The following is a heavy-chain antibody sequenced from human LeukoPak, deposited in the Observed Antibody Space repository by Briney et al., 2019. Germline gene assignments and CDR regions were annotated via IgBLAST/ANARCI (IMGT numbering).Heavy chain of an antibody. CDR2: ISYDGSNK. D-gene: IGHD1-26*01. CDR3: ASLSPDWWELLLDY. Sequence: PGGSLRLSCAASGFTFSSYGMHWVRQAPGKGLEWVAVISYDGSNKYYADSVKGRFTISRDNAKNTLYLQMNSLRAEDTAVYYCASLSPDWWELLLDYWGQGTLVTVSS. V-gene: IGHV3-30*03. J-gene: IGHJ4*02. CDR1: GFTFSSYG.